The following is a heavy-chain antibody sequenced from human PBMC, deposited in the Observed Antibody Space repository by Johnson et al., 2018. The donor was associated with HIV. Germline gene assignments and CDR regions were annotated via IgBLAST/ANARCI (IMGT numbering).Heavy chain of an antibody. V-gene: IGHV3-7*01. Sequence: VQLVESGGGLVQPGGSLRLSCAASGFTFSSYWMSWVRQAPGKGLEWVANIKQDGSEKYYVASVKGRFTISRDNAKNSLYLQMNSLRAEDTAVYYCARPSKREGIVVVPAAIWGQGTMVTVSS. J-gene: IGHJ3*02. CDR3: ARPSKREGIVVVPAAI. CDR1: GFTFSSYW. CDR2: IKQDGSEK. D-gene: IGHD2-2*01.